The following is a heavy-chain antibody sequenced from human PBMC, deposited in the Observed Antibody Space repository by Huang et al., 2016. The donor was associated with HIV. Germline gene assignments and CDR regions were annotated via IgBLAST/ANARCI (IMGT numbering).Heavy chain of an antibody. CDR2: INHSGSN. V-gene: IGHV4-34*01. CDR1: GGSFSGCY. J-gene: IGHJ3*02. Sequence: QVQLQQWGAGLLKPSETLSLTCAVYGGSFSGCYWSWIRQSPGKGLEWIGEINHSGSNNYNPALKSRLTISVDRSKNQFSLKLSSVTAADTAVYYCARERMMSWLDDHDAFDIWGQGTMVTVSS. CDR3: ARERMMSWLDDHDAFDI. D-gene: IGHD1-1*01.